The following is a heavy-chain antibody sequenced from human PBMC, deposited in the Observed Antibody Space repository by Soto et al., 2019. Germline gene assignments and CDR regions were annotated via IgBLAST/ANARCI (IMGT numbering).Heavy chain of an antibody. CDR1: GFPFTSYG. CDR2: ISYDGSDK. Sequence: QVQLVESGGGVVQPGRSLRLSCAASGFPFTSYGMHWVREGPDKGLEWVAIISYDGSDKYYADSVKGRFTISRDNSKNGLYLQMNSLRPEDTALYYCVGGQYYFDYRGQGTLVIVSS. D-gene: IGHD3-10*01. V-gene: IGHV3-30*03. CDR3: VGGQYYFDY. J-gene: IGHJ4*02.